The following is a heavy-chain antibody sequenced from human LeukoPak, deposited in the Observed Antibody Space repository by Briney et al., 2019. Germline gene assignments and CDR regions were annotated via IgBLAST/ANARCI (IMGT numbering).Heavy chain of an antibody. V-gene: IGHV1-69*10. CDR2: IMPIFVIA. Sequence: SVKLSCKASGGTFCRYAISWVRQAPGLGLEWMGGIMPIFVIANFAQKFQGRVAITADKSTSTAYMELSSLRTEDTAVYYCARESDYDHWFDPWGQGTLVTVSS. J-gene: IGHJ5*02. D-gene: IGHD5-12*01. CDR1: GGTFCRYA. CDR3: ARESDYDHWFDP.